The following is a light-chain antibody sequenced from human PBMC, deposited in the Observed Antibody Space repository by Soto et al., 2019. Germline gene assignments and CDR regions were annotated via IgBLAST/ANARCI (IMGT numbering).Light chain of an antibody. V-gene: IGLV2-8*01. CDR1: SSDVGDYNY. J-gene: IGLJ2*01. Sequence: QSAPTQPPSASGSPGQSVTIPCTGTSSDVGDYNYVSWYQQHPGKVPKLLIYEVSKRPSGVPDRFSGSKSGNTASLTVSGLQAEDDADYYCSSFVGSPVVFGGGTKVTVL. CDR3: SSFVGSPVV. CDR2: EVS.